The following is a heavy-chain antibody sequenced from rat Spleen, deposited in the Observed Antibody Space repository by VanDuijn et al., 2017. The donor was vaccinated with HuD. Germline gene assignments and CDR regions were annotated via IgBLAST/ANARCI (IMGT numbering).Heavy chain of an antibody. J-gene: IGHJ1*01. CDR2: INYDGNTT. V-gene: IGHV5-29*01. CDR1: GFTFSDYY. Sequence: EVQLVESDGGLVQPGRSLKLSCAASGFTFSDYYMAWVRQVPTKGLEWVATINYDGNTTYFRDSVKGRFTISRDNAKSTLYLQMDSLRSEDTATYYCARHRDNWYFDFWGPGTMVTVSS. CDR3: ARHRDNWYFDF.